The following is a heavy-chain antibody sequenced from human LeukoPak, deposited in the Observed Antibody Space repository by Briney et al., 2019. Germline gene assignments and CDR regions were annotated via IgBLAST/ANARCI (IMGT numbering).Heavy chain of an antibody. V-gene: IGHV3-7*01. Sequence: GGSLRLSCAASGFALSSHWMTWVRQAPGRGPEWVANVNRDGSETYYLDSVKGRFTISKDNAKNSLYLQMNSLRVEGTAVYYCARDPRNVGLAPWGQGTLVTVSS. CDR1: GFALSSHW. CDR3: ARDPRNVGLAP. J-gene: IGHJ5*02. CDR2: VNRDGSET. D-gene: IGHD2-15*01.